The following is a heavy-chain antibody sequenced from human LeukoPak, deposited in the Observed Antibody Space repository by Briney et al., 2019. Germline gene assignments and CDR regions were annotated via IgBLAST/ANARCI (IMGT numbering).Heavy chain of an antibody. Sequence: GGSLRLSCAASGFTFSSYAMSWVRQAPGKGLEWVSAISGSGGSTYYADSVKGRFTISRDNAKNTLYLQMNSLRAEDTAVYYCARDFRILTGYPPGDYYYYGMDVWGQGTTVTVSS. CDR3: ARDFRILTGYPPGDYYYYGMDV. V-gene: IGHV3-23*01. J-gene: IGHJ6*02. CDR2: ISGSGGST. CDR1: GFTFSSYA. D-gene: IGHD3-9*01.